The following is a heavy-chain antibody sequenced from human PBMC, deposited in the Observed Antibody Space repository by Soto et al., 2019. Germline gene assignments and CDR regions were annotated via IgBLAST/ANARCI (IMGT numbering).Heavy chain of an antibody. CDR3: TTDSRTTLPEIRFDY. D-gene: IGHD1-26*01. CDR1: GFPFNNAW. V-gene: IGHV3-15*07. Sequence: PGGSLRLSCAASGFPFNNAWINWVRQVPGKGLEWVGRVKSKADGGSGDYAAPVKGRFVVSRDDSKDIVYLQMKSLKIEDTGVYYCTTDSRTTLPEIRFDYWGHGTQVTVSS. CDR2: VKSKADGGSG. J-gene: IGHJ4*01.